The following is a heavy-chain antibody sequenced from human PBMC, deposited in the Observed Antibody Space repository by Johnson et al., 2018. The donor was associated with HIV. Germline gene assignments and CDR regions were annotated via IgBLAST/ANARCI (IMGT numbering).Heavy chain of an antibody. V-gene: IGHV3-30*02. CDR3: AKAQRNYRGASDI. D-gene: IGHD1-7*01. J-gene: IGHJ3*02. CDR1: GFIFSSYG. Sequence: QVQLVESGGGLVQPGGSLRLSCAASGFIFSSYGMQWVRQAPGKGLEWVAFIRYDGSNGYYVDSVEGRFTISRDNSNNTLFLQMNSLRSEDTAVYYCAKAQRNYRGASDIWGQGTRVTVSS. CDR2: IRYDGSNG.